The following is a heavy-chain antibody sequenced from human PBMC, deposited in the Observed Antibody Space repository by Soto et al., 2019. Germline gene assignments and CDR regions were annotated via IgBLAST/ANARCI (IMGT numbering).Heavy chain of an antibody. CDR1: GETLACSS. V-gene: IGHV1-3*01. CDR2: INAGNGNT. CDR3: ARGPHSSSWLSGELNWFDP. Sequence: GAPVEVTWEESGETLACSSRWLGRQAPGQKLEWMGWINAGNGNTKYSQKFQGRVTITADKSTSTAYMELSSLRSEDTAVYYCARGPHSSSWLSGELNWFDPWGQGTLVTVSS. D-gene: IGHD6-13*01. J-gene: IGHJ5*02.